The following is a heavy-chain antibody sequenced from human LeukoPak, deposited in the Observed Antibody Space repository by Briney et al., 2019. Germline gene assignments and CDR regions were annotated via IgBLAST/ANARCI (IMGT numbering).Heavy chain of an antibody. J-gene: IGHJ4*02. CDR2: ISGGGDIT. D-gene: IGHD3-22*01. Sequence: GGSLRLSCAASGFNFANHAMSWVRQTPGKGLEWVSAISGGGDITYYADSVRGRFTISRDNSKDTLFLQMHSLRPGDTAVYYCAKDSSGYYFDYWGQGTPVTVSS. V-gene: IGHV3-23*01. CDR3: AKDSSGYYFDY. CDR1: GFNFANHA.